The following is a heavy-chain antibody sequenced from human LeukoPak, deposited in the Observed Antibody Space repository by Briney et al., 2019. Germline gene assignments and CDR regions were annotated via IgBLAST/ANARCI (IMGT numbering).Heavy chain of an antibody. CDR2: ISSSSSYI. V-gene: IGHV3-21*01. CDR3: ASEVPTRDGYIESYFDY. D-gene: IGHD5-24*01. Sequence: KPGGSLRLSCAASGFTFSSYSMNWVRQAPGKGLEWVSSISSSSSYIYYADSVKGRFTISRDNAKNSLYLQMNSLRAEDTAVYYCASEVPTRDGYIESYFDYWGQGTLVTVSS. CDR1: GFTFSSYS. J-gene: IGHJ4*02.